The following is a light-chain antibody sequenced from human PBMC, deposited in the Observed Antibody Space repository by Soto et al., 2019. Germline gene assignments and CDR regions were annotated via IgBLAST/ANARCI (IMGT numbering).Light chain of an antibody. J-gene: IGKJ1*01. CDR1: QSLLHSDGYNY. V-gene: IGKV2-28*01. CDR3: MQALQTHPK. CDR2: LGS. Sequence: DTVMTQSPLSLPVTPGEPASISCRSSQSLLHSDGYNYLDWYLQKPGQSPQVLVYLGSNRASGVTDRFSGSGSGTDFTLKISRVEAEDVGVYYCMQALQTHPKFGKGTKVDI.